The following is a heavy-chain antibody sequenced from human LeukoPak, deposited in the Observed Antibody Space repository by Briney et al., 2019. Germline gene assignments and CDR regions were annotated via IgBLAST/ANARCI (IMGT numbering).Heavy chain of an antibody. CDR3: ARDRDTGRVGTTDFDY. D-gene: IGHD5-12*01. Sequence: GGSLRLSCAASGFTFSSYEMNWVRQAPGKGLEWVSYISSSGSTIYYADSVKGRFTISRDNAKNSLYLQMNSLRAEDTAVYYCARDRDTGRVGTTDFDYWGQGTLVTVSS. CDR2: ISSSGSTI. J-gene: IGHJ4*02. CDR1: GFTFSSYE. V-gene: IGHV3-48*03.